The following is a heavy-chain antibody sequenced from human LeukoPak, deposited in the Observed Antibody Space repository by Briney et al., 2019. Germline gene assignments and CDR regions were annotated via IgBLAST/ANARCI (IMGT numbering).Heavy chain of an antibody. CDR3: ARDTRGESDY. Sequence: GGSLRLSCAASGFTFSSYAMSWVRQAPGKELEWVSGISGSGGNTYYADSVKGRFTISRDNAKNSLYLQMNSLRGEDTAVYYCARDTRGESDYWGQGTLVTVSS. CDR2: ISGSGGNT. V-gene: IGHV3-23*01. D-gene: IGHD2-2*01. CDR1: GFTFSSYA. J-gene: IGHJ4*02.